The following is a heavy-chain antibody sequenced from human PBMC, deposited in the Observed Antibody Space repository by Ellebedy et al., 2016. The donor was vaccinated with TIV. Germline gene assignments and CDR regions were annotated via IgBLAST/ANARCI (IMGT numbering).Heavy chain of an antibody. CDR1: GFTFSFYG. CDR3: ARVYSGNKGGYYGMDV. Sequence: GESLKISCEASGFTFSFYGMHWVRQAPGKGLEWVAMIWQDGSNKYYADSVKGRFLISRDNSQNTLFLQMSSLGVEDTAVYYCARVYSGNKGGYYGMDVWGQGTTVIVSS. J-gene: IGHJ6*02. V-gene: IGHV3-33*01. D-gene: IGHD1-26*01. CDR2: IWQDGSNK.